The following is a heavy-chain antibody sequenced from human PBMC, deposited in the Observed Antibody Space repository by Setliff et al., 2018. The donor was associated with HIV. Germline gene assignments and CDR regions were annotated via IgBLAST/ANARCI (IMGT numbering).Heavy chain of an antibody. D-gene: IGHD2-21*01. J-gene: IGHJ4*02. CDR3: AKGGDRAVINFDH. Sequence: GASVKVSCKTTGYTFSTYPMHWVRQAPGQRLEWMGWINTGNDNTRYSQKFQGRVTITRDTSASTAYMELSSLTSEDTAVYYCAKGGDRAVINFDHWGQGTLVTVSS. CDR2: INTGNDNT. V-gene: IGHV1-3*04. CDR1: GYTFSTYP.